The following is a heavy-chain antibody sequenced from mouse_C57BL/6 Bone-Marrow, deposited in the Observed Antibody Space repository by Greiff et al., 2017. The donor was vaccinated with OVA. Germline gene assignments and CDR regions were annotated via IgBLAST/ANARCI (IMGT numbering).Heavy chain of an antibody. V-gene: IGHV1-55*01. CDR3: ARSYDGYWFAY. CDR2: IYPGSGST. D-gene: IGHD2-3*01. J-gene: IGHJ3*01. CDR1: GYTFTSYW. Sequence: QVQLQQPGAELVKPGASVKMSCKASGYTFTSYWITWVKQRPGQGLEWIGNIYPGSGSTNYNEKFKSKATLTVDTSSSTAYMQLSSLTSDDSAVYYCARSYDGYWFAYWGQGTLVTVSA.